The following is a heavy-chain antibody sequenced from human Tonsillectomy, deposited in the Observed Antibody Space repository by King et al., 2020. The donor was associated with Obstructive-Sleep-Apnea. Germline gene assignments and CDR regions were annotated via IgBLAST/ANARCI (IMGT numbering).Heavy chain of an antibody. Sequence: QLQESGPGLVKPSETLSLTCTVSGGSISSSSYYWGCIRQPPGKGLEWIGSIYYSGSTYYNPSLKSRVTISVDTSKNQFSLKLSSVTAAVTAVYYCARKSRAAWLYPPIDYWGQGTLVTVSS. CDR2: IYYSGST. D-gene: IGHD3-16*02. V-gene: IGHV4-39*07. CDR3: ARKSRAAWLYPPIDY. CDR1: GGSISSSSYY. J-gene: IGHJ4*02.